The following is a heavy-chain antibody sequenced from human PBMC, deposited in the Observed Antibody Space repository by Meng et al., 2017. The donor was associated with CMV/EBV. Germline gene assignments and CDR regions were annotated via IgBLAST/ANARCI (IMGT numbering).Heavy chain of an antibody. CDR2: ISYDGSNK. CDR3: ARVAAAVKYYFDY. Sequence: GGSLRLSCAASGFTFSSYAMHWVRQAPGKGLEWVAVISYDGSNKYYAGSVKGRFTISRDNSKNTLYLQMNSLRAEDTAVYYCARVAAAVKYYFDYWGQGTLVTVSS. J-gene: IGHJ4*02. V-gene: IGHV3-30*04. D-gene: IGHD6-13*01. CDR1: GFTFSSYA.